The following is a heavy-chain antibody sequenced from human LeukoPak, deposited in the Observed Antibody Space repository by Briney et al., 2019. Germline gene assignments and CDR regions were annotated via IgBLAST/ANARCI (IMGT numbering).Heavy chain of an antibody. J-gene: IGHJ4*02. V-gene: IGHV4-4*02. CDR3: ASLDDYGDYGSY. CDR1: GGSISSSNW. CDR2: IYHSGST. D-gene: IGHD4-17*01. Sequence: PSEALSLTCAVSGGSISSSNWWSWVRQPPGKGLEWIGEIYHSGSTNYNPSLKSRVTISVDKSKNQFSLKLSSVTAADTAVYYCASLDDYGDYGSYWGQGTLVTVSS.